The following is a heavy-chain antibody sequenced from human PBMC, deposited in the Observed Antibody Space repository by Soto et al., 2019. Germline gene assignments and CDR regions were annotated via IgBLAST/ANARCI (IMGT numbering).Heavy chain of an antibody. CDR1: GFTFSSYA. Sequence: GGSLRLSCAASGFTFSSYAMSWVRQAPGKGLEWVSAISGSGGSTYYADSVKGRFTISRDNSKNTLYLQMNSLRAEDTAVYYCAKRAPTWPSIGPQTDYWGQGTLVTVSS. V-gene: IGHV3-23*01. CDR3: AKRAPTWPSIGPQTDY. CDR2: ISGSGGST. D-gene: IGHD6-6*01. J-gene: IGHJ4*02.